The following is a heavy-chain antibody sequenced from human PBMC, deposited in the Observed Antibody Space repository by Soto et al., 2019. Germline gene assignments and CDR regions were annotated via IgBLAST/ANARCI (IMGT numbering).Heavy chain of an antibody. CDR3: ARGDIVVVPAAVDY. V-gene: IGHV1-3*01. Sequence: QVQLVQSGAEVKKPGASVKVSCKASGYTFTSYAMHWVRQAPGQRLEWMGWINAGNGNTKYSQKFQGRVTITRDTSASTAYMELSSLRSEDTAVYYCARGDIVVVPAAVDYWGQGTPVTVSS. CDR2: INAGNGNT. J-gene: IGHJ4*02. D-gene: IGHD2-2*01. CDR1: GYTFTSYA.